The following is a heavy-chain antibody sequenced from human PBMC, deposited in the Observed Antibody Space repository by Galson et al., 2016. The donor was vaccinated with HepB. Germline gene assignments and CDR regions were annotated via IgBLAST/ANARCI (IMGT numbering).Heavy chain of an antibody. CDR3: ARPDGYGGYDCCLRH. D-gene: IGHD5-12*01. J-gene: IGHJ4*02. CDR1: GYTFSIYG. V-gene: IGHV1-18*01. Sequence: SVKVSCKASGYTFSIYGITWVRQAPGQGLEWMGRINGDNGDTMYARKFQGRVTMTIDTSTTTAFMELRSLRSDDTAVYYCARPDGYGGYDCCLRHCGQGTLRTVS. CDR2: INGDNGDT.